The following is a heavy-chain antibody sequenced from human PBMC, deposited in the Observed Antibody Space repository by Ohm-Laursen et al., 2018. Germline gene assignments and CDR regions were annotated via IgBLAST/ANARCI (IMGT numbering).Heavy chain of an antibody. V-gene: IGHV1-46*01. CDR2: INPSGGST. D-gene: IGHD6-19*01. J-gene: IGHJ4*02. CDR3: ARKNAYGSGWQTDY. Sequence: ASVKVSCKASGYTFTSYYMHWVRQAPGQGLEWMGIINPSGGSTSYAQKFQGRVTMTRDTSTSTVYMEVRNLRDDDTAVYYCARKNAYGSGWQTDYWGQGTLVTVSS. CDR1: GYTFTSYY.